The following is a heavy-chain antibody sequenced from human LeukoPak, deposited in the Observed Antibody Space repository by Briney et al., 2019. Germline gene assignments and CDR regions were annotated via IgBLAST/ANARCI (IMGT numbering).Heavy chain of an antibody. D-gene: IGHD3-22*01. CDR1: GFTFSSYG. J-gene: IGHJ3*02. Sequence: GGSLRLSCAASGFTFSSYGMHWVRQAPGKGREWVAVIWYDGSNKYYADSVKGRFTISRDNSKNTLYQQMNSLRAEDTAVYYCARAQYYYDSSGWGAFDIWGQGTMVTASS. CDR3: ARAQYYYDSSGWGAFDI. V-gene: IGHV3-33*01. CDR2: IWYDGSNK.